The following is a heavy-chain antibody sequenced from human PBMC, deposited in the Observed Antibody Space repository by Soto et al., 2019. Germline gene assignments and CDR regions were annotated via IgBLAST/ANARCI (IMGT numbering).Heavy chain of an antibody. D-gene: IGHD4-17*01. CDR1: GFTFSSYA. CDR3: AARFDYGDYVSLDY. V-gene: IGHV3-23*01. J-gene: IGHJ4*02. CDR2: ISGSGGST. Sequence: EVQLLESGGGLVQPGGSLRLSCAASGFTFSSYAMSWVRQAPGKGLEWVSAISGSGGSTYYADSVKGRFTISRDNSKNTLYLQRNSLRAEDTAVYYCAARFDYGDYVSLDYWGQGTLVTVSS.